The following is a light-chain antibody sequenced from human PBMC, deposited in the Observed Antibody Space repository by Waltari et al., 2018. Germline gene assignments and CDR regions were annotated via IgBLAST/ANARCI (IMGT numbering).Light chain of an antibody. CDR1: RSNIGNNY. J-gene: IGLJ3*02. CDR3: AAWDDSLSGRV. Sequence: QSVLTQPPSASGTPGQRVTISCSGSRSNIGNNYVYWYQHLPGTAPKLLIYRNNRRPSGVPDRCSGSKSGTSASLAISGLRSEDEADYYCAAWDDSLSGRVFGGGTKVTVL. V-gene: IGLV1-47*01. CDR2: RNN.